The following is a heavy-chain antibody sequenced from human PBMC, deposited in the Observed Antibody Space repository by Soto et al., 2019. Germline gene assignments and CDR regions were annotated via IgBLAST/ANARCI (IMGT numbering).Heavy chain of an antibody. J-gene: IGHJ4*02. V-gene: IGHV4-4*02. CDR2: IYHSGST. Sequence: PSETLSLTCAVSGGSISSSNWWSWVRQPPGKGLGWIGEIYHSGSTNYNPSLKSRVTISVDKSKNQFSLKLNSMTAADTAVYYCARHNYGSGSTYFDYWGQGTLVTVSS. D-gene: IGHD3-10*01. CDR1: GGSISSSNW. CDR3: ARHNYGSGSTYFDY.